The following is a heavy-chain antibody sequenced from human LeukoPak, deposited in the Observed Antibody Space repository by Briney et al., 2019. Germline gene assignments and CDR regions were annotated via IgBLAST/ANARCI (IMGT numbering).Heavy chain of an antibody. J-gene: IGHJ4*02. CDR3: ARADNLNAFDY. CDR2: ISSSGST. CDR1: GGSIRSGGYF. V-gene: IGHV4-31*03. D-gene: IGHD1-1*01. Sequence: PSETLSLTCTVSGGSIRSGGYFWSWIRQHPGKGLEWIGSISSSGSTLYCPSLKRRVTISVDTSKNQFSLNLSSVTAADTAVYYCARADNLNAFDYWGQGTRVTVSS.